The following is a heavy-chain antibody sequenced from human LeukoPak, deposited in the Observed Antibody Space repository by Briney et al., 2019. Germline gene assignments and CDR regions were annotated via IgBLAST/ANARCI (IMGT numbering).Heavy chain of an antibody. Sequence: SETLSLTCTVSGGSISSSTYYWGWIRQPPGKGLEWIGSIYYSGSTYYNPSLKSRVTISLDTSKNQFSLELSSVTAADTAVFYCARVSGGSYYYYYYMDVWGKGTTVTVSS. CDR1: GGSISSSTYY. V-gene: IGHV4-39*07. CDR2: IYYSGST. J-gene: IGHJ6*03. CDR3: ARVSGGSYYYYYYMDV. D-gene: IGHD1-26*01.